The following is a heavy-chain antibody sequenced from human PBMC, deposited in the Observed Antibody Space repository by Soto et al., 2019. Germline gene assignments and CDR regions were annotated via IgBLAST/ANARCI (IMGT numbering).Heavy chain of an antibody. V-gene: IGHV1-69*13. J-gene: IGHJ6*02. CDR2: IIPIFGTA. CDR3: ASAGRWYTMIVPRGEDYYYGMDV. CDR1: GGTFSSYA. D-gene: IGHD3-22*01. Sequence: SVKVSCKASGGTFSSYAISWVRQAPGQGLEWMGGIIPIFGTANYAQKFQGRVTITADESTSTAYMELSSLRSEDTAVYYCASAGRWYTMIVPRGEDYYYGMDVWGQGTTVTVSS.